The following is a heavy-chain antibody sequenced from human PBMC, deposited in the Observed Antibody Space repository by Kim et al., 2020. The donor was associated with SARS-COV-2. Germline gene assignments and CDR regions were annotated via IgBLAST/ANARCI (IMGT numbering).Heavy chain of an antibody. J-gene: IGHJ6*02. CDR2: ISLNSGSI. D-gene: IGHD2-2*01. V-gene: IGHV3-9*01. Sequence: GGSLRLSCAASGFTFGDYAMHWVRQAPGKGLEWVAGISLNSGSIGYADSVKGRVTISIYNAKNSLYLQMNSLRAEDTALYYCAKDLGAGCSSTICSEGDYHDGMEVWGQGTTVTASS. CDR3: AKDLGAGCSSTICSEGDYHDGMEV. CDR1: GFTFGDYA.